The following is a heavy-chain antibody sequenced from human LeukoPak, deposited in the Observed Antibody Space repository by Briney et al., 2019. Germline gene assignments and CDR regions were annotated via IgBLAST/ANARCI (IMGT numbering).Heavy chain of an antibody. CDR2: INPNSGGT. J-gene: IGHJ3*02. CDR3: ARNSWRSLGAFDI. Sequence: ASVKVSCKASGYTFTGYYMHWVRQAPGQGLEWMGWINPNSGGTNYAQKFQGRVTMTRDTSISTAYMELSRLRSDDTAVYYCARNSWRSLGAFDIWGQGTMVTVSS. CDR1: GYTFTGYY. D-gene: IGHD3-16*01. V-gene: IGHV1-2*02.